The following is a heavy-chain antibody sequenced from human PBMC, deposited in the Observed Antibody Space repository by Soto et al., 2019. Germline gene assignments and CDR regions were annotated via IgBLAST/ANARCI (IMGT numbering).Heavy chain of an antibody. CDR3: AKVMVRGVIIVGIPNYYYGMDV. V-gene: IGHV3-23*01. CDR2: ISGSGGST. D-gene: IGHD3-10*01. Sequence: PGGSLRLSCAASGFTFSSYAMSWVRQAPGKGLEWVSAISGSGGSTYYADSVKGRFTISRDNSKNTLYLQMNSLRAEDTAVYYCAKVMVRGVIIVGIPNYYYGMDVWGQGTTVTVSS. J-gene: IGHJ6*02. CDR1: GFTFSSYA.